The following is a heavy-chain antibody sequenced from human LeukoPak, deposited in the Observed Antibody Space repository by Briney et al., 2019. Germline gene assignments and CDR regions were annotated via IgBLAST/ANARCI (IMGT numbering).Heavy chain of an antibody. J-gene: IGHJ4*02. Sequence: SETLSLTCTVSGASISSYYWSWLRQPPGKGLEWIGYIYYSGSTYYNPSLKSRVTISVDTSKNQFSLKLSSVTAADTAVYYCARGGYTVTTSFDYWGQGTLVTVSS. D-gene: IGHD4-17*01. CDR3: ARGGYTVTTSFDY. CDR2: IYYSGST. V-gene: IGHV4-59*06. CDR1: GASISSYY.